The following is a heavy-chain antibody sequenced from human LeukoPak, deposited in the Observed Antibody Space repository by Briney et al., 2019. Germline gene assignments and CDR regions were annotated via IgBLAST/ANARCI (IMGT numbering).Heavy chain of an antibody. D-gene: IGHD1/OR15-1a*01. CDR3: AHRRPGHLTGWDNSYFDN. V-gene: IGHV2-5*02. CDR1: GFSLYSSGVG. CDR2: SYWDEDK. Sequence: SGPTLVNPTQTLTLTCTFSGFSLYSSGVGGGWIRQPPGKALEWLAVSYWDEDKRYNPSLRSSLTMSKDASKSQVFLVMSNMDPVDTATYYCAHRRPGHLTGWDNSYFDNWGPGTLVTVSS. J-gene: IGHJ4*02.